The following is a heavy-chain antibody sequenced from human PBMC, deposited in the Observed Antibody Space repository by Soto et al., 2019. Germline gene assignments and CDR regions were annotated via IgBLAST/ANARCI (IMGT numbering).Heavy chain of an antibody. CDR3: ASSHRFMVRGVTKYYFDY. CDR1: GGSISNYY. J-gene: IGHJ4*02. CDR2: IYYSGST. V-gene: IGHV4-59*01. D-gene: IGHD3-10*01. Sequence: SETLSLTCTVSGGSISNYYWSWIRQPPGKGLEWIGYIYYSGSTNYNPSLKSRVTISVDTSKNQFSLKLSSVTAADTAVYYCASSHRFMVRGVTKYYFDYWGQGTLVTVSS.